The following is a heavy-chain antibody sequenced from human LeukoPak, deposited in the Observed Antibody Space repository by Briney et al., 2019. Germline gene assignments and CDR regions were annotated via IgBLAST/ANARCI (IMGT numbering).Heavy chain of an antibody. Sequence: SETQSLTCTVSGGSISSYYWSWIRQPAGKGLEWIGRIYTSGSTNYNPSLKSRVTMSVDTSKNQFSLKLSSVTAADTAVYYCARVVLDYDFWSGYPNPYYYYMDVWGKGTTVTVSS. CDR2: IYTSGST. V-gene: IGHV4-4*07. CDR1: GGSISSYY. J-gene: IGHJ6*03. D-gene: IGHD3-3*01. CDR3: ARVVLDYDFWSGYPNPYYYYMDV.